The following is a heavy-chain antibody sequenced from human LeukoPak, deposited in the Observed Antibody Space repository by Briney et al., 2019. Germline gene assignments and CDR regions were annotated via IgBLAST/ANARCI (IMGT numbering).Heavy chain of an antibody. J-gene: IGHJ4*02. V-gene: IGHV3-23*01. CDR1: GFTFSSYA. Sequence: AGGSLRLSCAASGFTFSSYAMSWVRQAPGKGLEWVSAISGSGGRIYYADSVKGRFTISRDNSKNTLYLQMNSLRAEDTAVYYCAAGVVAATYFDYWGQGTLVTVSS. D-gene: IGHD2-15*01. CDR3: AAGVVAATYFDY. CDR2: ISGSGGRI.